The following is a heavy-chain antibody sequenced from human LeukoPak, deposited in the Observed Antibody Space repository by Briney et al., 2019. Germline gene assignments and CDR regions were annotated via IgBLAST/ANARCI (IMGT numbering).Heavy chain of an antibody. CDR2: INPNSGDT. Sequence: GASVKVSCKASGYTFIGYYMHWVRQAPGQGLEWMGWINPNSGDTNYAQKFQGRVTMTRDTSISTAYMDLSRLRSDDTAVYYCARVVAAAGTRFDYWGQGTLVTVSS. D-gene: IGHD6-13*01. J-gene: IGHJ4*02. CDR3: ARVVAAAGTRFDY. V-gene: IGHV1-2*02. CDR1: GYTFIGYY.